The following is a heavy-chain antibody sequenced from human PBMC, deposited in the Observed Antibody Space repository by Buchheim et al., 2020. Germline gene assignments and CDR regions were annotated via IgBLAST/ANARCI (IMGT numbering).Heavy chain of an antibody. CDR2: FHPGDSES. V-gene: IGHV5-51*01. CDR1: GYSFSDYW. D-gene: IGHD5-12*01. J-gene: IGHJ6*02. CDR3: ARRGYSEVDGMDV. Sequence: EVQLVQSGAEVRKPGESLKISCKGSGYSFSDYWIGWVRQMPGKGLEWMGIFHPGDSESRYSPSFQGQVTISVDRSISTAYLQWGSLKASDTAMYYCARRGYSEVDGMDVWGQGT.